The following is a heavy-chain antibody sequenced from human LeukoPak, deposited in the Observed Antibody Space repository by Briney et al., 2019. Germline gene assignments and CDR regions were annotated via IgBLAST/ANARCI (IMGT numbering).Heavy chain of an antibody. Sequence: PGGSLRLSYAASGFTFSSYAMHWVRQAPGKGLEYVSAISSNGGSTYYANSVKGRFTISRDNSKNTLYLQMGSLRAEDMAVYYCASTYYGMDVWAQGTTVTVSS. J-gene: IGHJ6*02. CDR3: ASTYYGMDV. V-gene: IGHV3-64*01. CDR1: GFTFSSYA. CDR2: ISSNGGST. D-gene: IGHD2-21*01.